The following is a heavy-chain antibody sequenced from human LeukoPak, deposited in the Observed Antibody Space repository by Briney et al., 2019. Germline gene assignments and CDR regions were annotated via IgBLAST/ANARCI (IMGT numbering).Heavy chain of an antibody. Sequence: ASVKVSCKASGYAFTSYVIHWVRQAPGQRLEWMGWINAGNGNTKYSQEFQDRVTITRDTSASTAYMELSSLRSEDMAVYYCARARYESRIWPKSRYDYYHYMDVWGKGTTVTVSS. V-gene: IGHV1-3*03. CDR2: INAGNGNT. CDR3: ARARYESRIWPKSRYDYYHYMDV. CDR1: GYAFTSYV. J-gene: IGHJ6*03. D-gene: IGHD2-15*01.